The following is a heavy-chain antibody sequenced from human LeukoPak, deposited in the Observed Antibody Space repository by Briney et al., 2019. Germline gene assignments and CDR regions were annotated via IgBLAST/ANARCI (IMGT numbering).Heavy chain of an antibody. Sequence: SETLSLTCTVSGGSISSYYWSWIRQPPGKGLEWIGYIYYSGSTNYNPSLKGRVTISVDTSKNQFSLKLSSVTAADTAVYYCARATGDYYYYYGMDVWGKGTTVTVSS. CDR3: ARATGDYYYYYGMDV. CDR1: GGSISSYY. V-gene: IGHV4-59*01. J-gene: IGHJ6*04. D-gene: IGHD4-17*01. CDR2: IYYSGST.